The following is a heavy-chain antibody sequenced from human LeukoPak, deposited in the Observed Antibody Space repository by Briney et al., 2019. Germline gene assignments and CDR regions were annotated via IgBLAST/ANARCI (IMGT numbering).Heavy chain of an antibody. CDR3: ARAPMGTAALY. CDR1: GYTFTSYD. Sequence: ASVKVSCKASGYTFTSYDINWVRQATGQGLEWMGWMNPVSGDAGSAQEFQGRVTLTRNTSISTAYMELSSLRSDDTALYYCARAPMGTAALYWGQGTLVTVSS. V-gene: IGHV1-8*02. CDR2: MNPVSGDA. D-gene: IGHD2-2*01. J-gene: IGHJ1*01.